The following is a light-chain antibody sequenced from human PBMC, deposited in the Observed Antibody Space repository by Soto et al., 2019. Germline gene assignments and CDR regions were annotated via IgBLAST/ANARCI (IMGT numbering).Light chain of an antibody. J-gene: IGLJ1*01. Sequence: QSALTQPPSVSGSPGQSVTISCTATTXDIDNYDSVSWYQQAPGTAPKLIIYDVNNRPSGAPDRFSGSTSGNTASLTISGLQAEDETDYFCSLYSSNGSLIFGPGTKATVL. CDR1: TXDIDNYDS. CDR2: DVN. CDR3: SLYSSNGSLI. V-gene: IGLV2-18*01.